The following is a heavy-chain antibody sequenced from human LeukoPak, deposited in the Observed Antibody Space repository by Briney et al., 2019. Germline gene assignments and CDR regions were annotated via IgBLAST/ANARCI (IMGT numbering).Heavy chain of an antibody. CDR1: GGSFSGYY. D-gene: IGHD3-22*01. CDR3: ARDYYDSSGYGNDAFDI. Sequence: PSETLSLTCAVYGGSFSGYYWSWIRQPPGKGLEWIGEINHSGSTNYNPSLKSRVTISVDTSKSQFSLKLSSVTAADTAVYYCARDYYDSSGYGNDAFDIWGQGTMVTVSS. V-gene: IGHV4-34*01. CDR2: INHSGST. J-gene: IGHJ3*02.